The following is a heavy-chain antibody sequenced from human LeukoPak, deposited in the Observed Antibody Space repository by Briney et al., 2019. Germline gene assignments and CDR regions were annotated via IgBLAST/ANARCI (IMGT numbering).Heavy chain of an antibody. CDR2: INPNSGGT. V-gene: IGHV1-2*02. D-gene: IGHD3-10*01. CDR3: ARDQLNYYGSGSYSNDY. CDR1: GFTFSSYA. Sequence: GGSLRLSCAASGFTFSSYAISWVRQAPGQGLEWMGWINPNSGGTNYAQKFQGRVTMTRDTSISTAYMELSRLRSDDTAVYYCARDQLNYYGSGSYSNDYWGQGTLVTVSS. J-gene: IGHJ4*02.